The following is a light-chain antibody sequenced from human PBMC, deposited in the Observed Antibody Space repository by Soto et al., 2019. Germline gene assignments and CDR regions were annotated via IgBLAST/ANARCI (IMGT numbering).Light chain of an antibody. J-gene: IGLJ2*01. V-gene: IGLV1-44*01. CDR3: ATWDDSLKRVV. Sequence: QPVLTQPPSASGTPGQRVTISCSGSSSNIGSETVNWYQHLPGTAPKLLIYLNNQRPSGVPDRFSGSKSDTSASLAISGLQSEDEADYYCATWDDSLKRVVFGGGTKLTVL. CDR2: LNN. CDR1: SSNIGSET.